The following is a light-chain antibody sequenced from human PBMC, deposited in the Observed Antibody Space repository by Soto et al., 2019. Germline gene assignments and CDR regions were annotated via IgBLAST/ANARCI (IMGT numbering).Light chain of an antibody. CDR1: QDITNS. Sequence: DIQMTQSPSSLSASVGDRVTTTCHASQDITNSLSWYQQRPGKAPRLLIYDASVLDSGVPSRFSGSGSGTNSSFTISSLQPEDIAPYFCQQSEILPPAFGPGTKVDFK. J-gene: IGKJ3*01. V-gene: IGKV1-33*01. CDR3: QQSEILPPA. CDR2: DAS.